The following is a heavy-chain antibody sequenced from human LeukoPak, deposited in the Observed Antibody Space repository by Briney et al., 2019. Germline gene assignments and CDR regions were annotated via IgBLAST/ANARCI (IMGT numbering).Heavy chain of an antibody. J-gene: IGHJ4*02. CDR3: AKDHDDYVWGSYRPIDY. V-gene: IGHV3-23*01. D-gene: IGHD3-16*02. CDR1: GISVSNDY. Sequence: GGSLRLSCAASGISVSNDYMSWVRQAPGKGLEWVSAISGSGGSTYYADSVKGRFTISRDNSKNTLYLQMNSLRAEDTAVYYCAKDHDDYVWGSYRPIDYWGQGTLVTVSS. CDR2: ISGSGGST.